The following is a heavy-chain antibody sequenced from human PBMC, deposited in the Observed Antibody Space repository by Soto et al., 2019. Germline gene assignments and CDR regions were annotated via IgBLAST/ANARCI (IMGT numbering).Heavy chain of an antibody. CDR1: GYTFSDYY. CDR3: ARDRRVTSGYYYYYYGMDV. J-gene: IGHJ6*02. Sequence: QVQLVQSGAEVKKPGASVKVSCKASGYTFSDYYIHWVRQAPGEGLEWMGWINPNSGGTNSAEQFQDRVTMTRDTSISTAHMELRRLRSDDTAVYYCARDRRVTSGYYYYYYGMDVWGQGTTVTVSS. CDR2: INPNSGGT. D-gene: IGHD3-10*01. V-gene: IGHV1-2*02.